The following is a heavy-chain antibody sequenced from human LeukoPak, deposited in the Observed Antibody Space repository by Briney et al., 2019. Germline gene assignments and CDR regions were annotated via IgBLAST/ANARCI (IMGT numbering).Heavy chain of an antibody. CDR3: TRGGGSYDY. CDR2: TYYRCKLFT. D-gene: IGHD1-26*01. CDR1: GDSVSSSSTA. V-gene: IGHV6-1*01. J-gene: IGHJ4*02. Sequence: SQTLSLTCAISGDSVSSSSTAWNWIRQSPSKGLEWLGRTYYRCKLFTDYAVSVKGRISSAPDTPKNHFSLQLNSVTPEDTAVYYCTRGGGSYDYWGQGTLVTVSS.